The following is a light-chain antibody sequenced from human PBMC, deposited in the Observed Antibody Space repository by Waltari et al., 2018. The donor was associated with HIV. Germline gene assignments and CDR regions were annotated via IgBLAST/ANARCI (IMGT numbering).Light chain of an antibody. CDR3: QVWDASSDHLVI. Sequence: SFVLTQPPSVSVAPGQTARINCGGNNIGDKTVHWYQQKPGQAPLLVVYDDSDRPSGIPERFSGSNSWNTATLTISRVEAGDEADYYCQVWDASSDHLVIFGGGTKLTVL. CDR2: DDS. J-gene: IGLJ2*01. V-gene: IGLV3-21*02. CDR1: NIGDKT.